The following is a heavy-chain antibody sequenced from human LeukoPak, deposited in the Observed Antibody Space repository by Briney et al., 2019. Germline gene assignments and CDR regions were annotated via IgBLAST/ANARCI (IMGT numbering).Heavy chain of an antibody. Sequence: GASVRVSCKASGYTFTSYGISWVRQAPGQGLEWMGWISAYNGNTNYAQKLQGRVTMTTDTSTSTAYMELRSLRSDDTAVYYCARDGYCSSTSCYLHYYYYMDVWGKGTTVTVSS. CDR2: ISAYNGNT. CDR3: ARDGYCSSTSCYLHYYYYMDV. V-gene: IGHV1-18*01. D-gene: IGHD2-2*01. CDR1: GYTFTSYG. J-gene: IGHJ6*03.